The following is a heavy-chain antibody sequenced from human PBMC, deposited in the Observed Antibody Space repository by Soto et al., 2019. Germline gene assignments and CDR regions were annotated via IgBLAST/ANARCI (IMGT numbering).Heavy chain of an antibody. D-gene: IGHD4-17*01. CDR1: GYTFTSYA. CDR3: AKALQDSRSSTTVTTCFGY. CDR2: INAGNGNT. Sequence: ASVKVSCKASGYTFTSYAMHWVRQAPGQRFEWMGWINAGNGNTKYSQKFQGRFTISRDNSKNTLYLQMNSLRAEDTAVYYCAKALQDSRSSTTVTTCFGYWGQGTLVTVSS. V-gene: IGHV1-3*01. J-gene: IGHJ4*02.